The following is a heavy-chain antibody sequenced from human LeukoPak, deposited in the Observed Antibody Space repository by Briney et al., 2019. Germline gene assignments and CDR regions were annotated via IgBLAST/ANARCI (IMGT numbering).Heavy chain of an antibody. J-gene: IGHJ5*02. CDR1: GGTFSSYA. V-gene: IGHV1-69*06. Sequence: SVKVSCKASGGTFSSYAISWVRQAPGQGLEWMGGIIPIFGTANYAQKFQGRVTITADKSTSTAYMELSSLRSEDTAVYYCARDGAGEMATIYPGFDPWGQGTLVTVSS. D-gene: IGHD5-24*01. CDR2: IIPIFGTA. CDR3: ARDGAGEMATIYPGFDP.